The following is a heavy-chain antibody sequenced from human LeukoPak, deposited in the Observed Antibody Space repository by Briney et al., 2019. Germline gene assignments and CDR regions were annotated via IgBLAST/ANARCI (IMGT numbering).Heavy chain of an antibody. CDR2: IIPILGIA. J-gene: IGHJ4*02. D-gene: IGHD6-19*01. CDR3: ARAGGSAVAGTGPFDY. V-gene: IGHV1-69*04. Sequence: VASVKVSCKASGGTFSTYAITWVRQAPGQGLEWMGRIIPILGIANYAQKFQGRVTITADKSTSTAYMELSSLRSDDTAVYYCARAGGSAVAGTGPFDYWGQGTLVTVSS. CDR1: GGTFSTYA.